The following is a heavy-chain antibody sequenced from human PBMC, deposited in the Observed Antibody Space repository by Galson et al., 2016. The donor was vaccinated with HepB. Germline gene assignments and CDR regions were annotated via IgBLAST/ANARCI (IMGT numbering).Heavy chain of an antibody. J-gene: IGHJ4*02. Sequence: SETLSLTCTVSEGSMSDYFWSWIRQPAGKGLEWIGRIYSSGTSNYNPSPKSRVTMSLDTSKNHISLRLTSVTAADTAIYYCAREDRSLWYPLFDLWGRGTLITVSP. CDR2: IYSSGTS. CDR3: AREDRSLWYPLFDL. D-gene: IGHD6-13*01. CDR1: EGSMSDYF. V-gene: IGHV4-4*07.